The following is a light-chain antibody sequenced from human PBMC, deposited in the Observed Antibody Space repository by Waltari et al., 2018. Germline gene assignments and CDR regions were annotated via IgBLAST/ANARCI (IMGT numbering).Light chain of an antibody. CDR1: QYISTY. J-gene: IGKJ1*01. Sequence: DFQMTQSPSSLSASVGDRVTITCRASQYISTYLNWYQQKPGKGPKLLIYAASTLQSGVPSRFSGSGSGTDFTFTISSLQLEEFATYCCQQSYDTPRTFGQGTKVEVK. CDR3: QQSYDTPRT. CDR2: AAS. V-gene: IGKV1-39*01.